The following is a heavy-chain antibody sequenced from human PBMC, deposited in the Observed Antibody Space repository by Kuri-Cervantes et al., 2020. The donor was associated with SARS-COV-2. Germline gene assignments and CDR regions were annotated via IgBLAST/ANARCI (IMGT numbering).Heavy chain of an antibody. D-gene: IGHD3-3*01. V-gene: IGHV1-8*02. Sequence: ASVKVSCKASGGTFSSYAISWVRQATGQGLEWMGWMNPNSGNTGYAQKFQGRVTMTRSTSIRTAYMELSSLRSEDTAVYYCARGPAFSLRPIITIFGVVRPYNWFDPWGQGTLVTVSS. CDR2: MNPNSGNT. CDR3: ARGPAFSLRPIITIFGVVRPYNWFDP. CDR1: GGTFSSYA. J-gene: IGHJ5*02.